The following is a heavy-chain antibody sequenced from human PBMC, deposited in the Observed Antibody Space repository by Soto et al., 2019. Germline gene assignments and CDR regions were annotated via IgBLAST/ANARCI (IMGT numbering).Heavy chain of an antibody. V-gene: IGHV1-69*06. CDR1: GGTFSSYA. J-gene: IGHJ3*02. Sequence: SVKVSCKASGGTFSSYAISWVRQAPGQGLEWMGGIIPIFGTANYAQKLQGRVTMTADKSTSTAYMELRSLRSDDTVVYYCARDPVVVVAATPGAFDIWGQGTMVTVSS. CDR2: IIPIFGTA. CDR3: ARDPVVVVAATPGAFDI. D-gene: IGHD2-15*01.